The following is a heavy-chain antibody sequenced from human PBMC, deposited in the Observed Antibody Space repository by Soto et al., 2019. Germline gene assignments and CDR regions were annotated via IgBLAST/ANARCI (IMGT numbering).Heavy chain of an antibody. CDR3: ASLGYCSGGNCEFYYYYYGMDV. D-gene: IGHD2-15*01. V-gene: IGHV3-30-3*01. CDR1: GFTFSTDA. Sequence: PGGALRLSCVDSGFTFSTDAMHWVRQGPGKGLERVAGMSNDGSNESYGDPVKGRFTISRDNSKNTLYLQMNTLSVEDTAVYFCASLGYCSGGNCEFYYYYYGMDVWGQATTVTVSS. J-gene: IGHJ6*02. CDR2: MSNDGSNE.